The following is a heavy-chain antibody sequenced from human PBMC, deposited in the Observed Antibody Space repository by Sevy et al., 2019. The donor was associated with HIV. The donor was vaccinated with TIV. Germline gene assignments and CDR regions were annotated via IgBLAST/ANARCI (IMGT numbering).Heavy chain of an antibody. CDR3: AKSGTPHYYDSSGYYN. D-gene: IGHD3-22*01. Sequence: GGSLRLSCAASGFTFDDYAMHWVRQAPGKGLEWVSAISWNSGSIGYADSVKGRFTISRDNAKNSLYLQMNSLRAEDTALYYCAKSGTPHYYDSSGYYNWGQGTLVTVSS. CDR2: ISWNSGSI. J-gene: IGHJ4*02. CDR1: GFTFDDYA. V-gene: IGHV3-9*01.